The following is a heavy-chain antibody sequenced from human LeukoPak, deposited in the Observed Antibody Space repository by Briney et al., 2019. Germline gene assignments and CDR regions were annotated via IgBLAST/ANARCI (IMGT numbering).Heavy chain of an antibody. CDR2: MNPNSGNT. CDR1: GYTFTSYD. Sequence: GASVKVSCKASGYTFTSYDINWVRQATGQGLEWMGWMNPNSGNTGYAQKFQGRVTMTRNTSISTAYMELSSLRSEDTAVYYCARVEYYYDSSGYEKWGLVTGWFDPWGQGTLVTVSS. V-gene: IGHV1-8*01. D-gene: IGHD3-22*01. CDR3: ARVEYYYDSSGYEKWGLVTGWFDP. J-gene: IGHJ5*02.